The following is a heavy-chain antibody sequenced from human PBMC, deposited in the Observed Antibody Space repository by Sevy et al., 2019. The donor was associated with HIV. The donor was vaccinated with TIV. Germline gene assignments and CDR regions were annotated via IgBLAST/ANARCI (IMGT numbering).Heavy chain of an antibody. D-gene: IGHD1-26*01. CDR1: GGSISGGNYF. J-gene: IGHJ4*01. CDR2: IHYSGTT. Sequence: SETLSLTWTVSGGSISGGNYFWSWIRQSPGKGLEWIGYIHYSGTTNYNPSLKSRATISVDTSKNQFSLKLRSVTAADTAVYYCARDSGNYPYYFDYWGQGTLVTVS. V-gene: IGHV4-61*01. CDR3: ARDSGNYPYYFDY.